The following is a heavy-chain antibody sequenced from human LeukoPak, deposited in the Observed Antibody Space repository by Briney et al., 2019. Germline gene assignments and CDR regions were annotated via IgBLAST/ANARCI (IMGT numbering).Heavy chain of an antibody. J-gene: IGHJ4*02. D-gene: IGHD6-19*01. CDR3: ARVVGSGWYGEDYFDY. Sequence: GGSLRLSCAASGFTFGSYSMNWVRQAPGKGLEWVSSISSSSSYIYYADSVKGRFTISRDNAKNSLYLQMNSLRAEDTAVYYCARVVGSGWYGEDYFDYWGQGTLVTVSS. CDR1: GFTFGSYS. V-gene: IGHV3-21*01. CDR2: ISSSSSYI.